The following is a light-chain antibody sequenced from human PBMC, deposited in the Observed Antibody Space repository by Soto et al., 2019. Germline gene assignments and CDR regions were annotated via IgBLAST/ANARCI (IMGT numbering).Light chain of an antibody. Sequence: QLVLTQSSSASASLGSSVKLTCTLSSGHSSYIIAWHHQQPGKATRYLMKLEGSGSYNKGSGVPDRFSGSSSGADRYLTISNLQFEDEANYYCETWDSNTRVFCGGTKLTVL. CDR3: ETWDSNTRV. J-gene: IGLJ2*01. CDR1: SGHSSYI. V-gene: IGLV4-60*02. CDR2: LEGSGSY.